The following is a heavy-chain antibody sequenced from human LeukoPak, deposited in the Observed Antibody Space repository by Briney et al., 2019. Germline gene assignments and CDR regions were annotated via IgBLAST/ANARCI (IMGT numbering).Heavy chain of an antibody. V-gene: IGHV3-30*18. D-gene: IGHD2/OR15-2a*01. CDR3: AKAVVYFFFDY. CDR1: GFTFSSYG. J-gene: IGHJ4*02. CDR2: ISYDGSNK. Sequence: GRSLRLSCAASGFTFSSYGMHWVRQAPGKGLEWVAVISYDGSNKYYADSVKGRFTISRDNSKNTLYLQMNRLRAEDTAVYYCAKAVVYFFFDYWGQGTLVTVSS.